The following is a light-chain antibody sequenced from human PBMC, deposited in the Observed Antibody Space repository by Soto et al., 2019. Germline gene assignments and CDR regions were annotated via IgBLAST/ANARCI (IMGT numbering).Light chain of an antibody. J-gene: IGKJ5*01. V-gene: IGKV3-11*01. CDR1: QSVSSY. CDR2: DAS. Sequence: EIELTQSPATLSLSPAERATLXCRASQSVSSYLAWYQQKPGQAPRLLIYDASNRATGIPARFSGSGSGTDFTLTISSLEPEDFAVYYCQQRSNWPITFGQGTRLENK. CDR3: QQRSNWPIT.